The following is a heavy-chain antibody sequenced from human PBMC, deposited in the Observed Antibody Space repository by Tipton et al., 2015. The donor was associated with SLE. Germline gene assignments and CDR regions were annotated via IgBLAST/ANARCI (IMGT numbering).Heavy chain of an antibody. CDR3: ARVTGIGLGTWYFDL. CDR1: GGSISSGGYY. Sequence: TLSLTCTVSGGSISSGGYYWSWIRQHPGKGLEWIGYIYYSGSTYYNPSLKSRVTISVDTSKNQFSLKLSSVTAADTAVYYCARVTGIGLGTWYFDLWGRGTLVTVSS. V-gene: IGHV4-31*03. J-gene: IGHJ2*01. CDR2: IYYSGST. D-gene: IGHD3-16*01.